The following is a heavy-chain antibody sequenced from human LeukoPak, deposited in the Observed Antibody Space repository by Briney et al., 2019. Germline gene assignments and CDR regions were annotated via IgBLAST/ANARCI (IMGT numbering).Heavy chain of an antibody. CDR1: GYTFTSYY. CDR2: INPSGGST. V-gene: IGHV1-46*01. CDR3: ARDQGFDCSSTSCSLMTSVGLDY. J-gene: IGHJ4*02. D-gene: IGHD2-2*01. Sequence: ASVKVSCKASGYTFTSYYMHWVRQAPGQGLEWMGIINPSGGSTSYAQKFQGRVTMTRDMSTSTVYVELSSLRSEDTAVYYCARDQGFDCSSTSCSLMTSVGLDYWGQGTLVTVSS.